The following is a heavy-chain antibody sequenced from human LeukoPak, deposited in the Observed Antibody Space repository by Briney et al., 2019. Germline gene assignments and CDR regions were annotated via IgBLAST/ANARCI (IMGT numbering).Heavy chain of an antibody. Sequence: ASVKVSCKASGGTFSSYAISWVRQAPGQGLEWMGRIIPILGIANYAQKFQGRVTITVDKSTSTAYMELSSLRSEDTAVYYCARDLGSMTTVVTPGGPWGQGTLVTVSS. CDR2: IIPILGIA. V-gene: IGHV1-69*04. D-gene: IGHD4-23*01. J-gene: IGHJ5*02. CDR1: GGTFSSYA. CDR3: ARDLGSMTTVVTPGGP.